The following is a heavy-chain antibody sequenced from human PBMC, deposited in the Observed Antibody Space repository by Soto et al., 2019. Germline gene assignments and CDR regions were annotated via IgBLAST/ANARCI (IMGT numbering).Heavy chain of an antibody. CDR2: IYSDDHK. J-gene: IGHJ4*02. D-gene: IGHD4-17*01. CDR3: ALLSKTYVDYVESYYFDY. Sequence: QIALKESGPPLVKPTQTLTLTCTFSGFSLSTNAVGVGWIRQPPGKALEWLALIYSDDHKRYSPSLQSRLTIAKDTSKHQVVLTMTNVDPVDTVTDSCALLSKTYVDYVESYYFDYWGQGTLDTVSS. CDR1: GFSLSTNAVG. V-gene: IGHV2-5*02.